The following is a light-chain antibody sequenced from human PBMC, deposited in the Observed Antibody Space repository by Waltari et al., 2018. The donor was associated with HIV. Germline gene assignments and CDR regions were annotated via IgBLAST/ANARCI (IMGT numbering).Light chain of an antibody. V-gene: IGKV3D-7*01. Sequence: EVVLTQSPATLSLSPGETAHLSCRASQRVDSTFLSWYQQKPGQAPRLLIYGASTMVSGISPRFSGSGSGTDFTLTISSLYPEDFAVYYCQQDYNSPGTFGQGTRVEIK. CDR3: QQDYNSPGT. J-gene: IGKJ1*01. CDR1: QRVDSTF. CDR2: GAS.